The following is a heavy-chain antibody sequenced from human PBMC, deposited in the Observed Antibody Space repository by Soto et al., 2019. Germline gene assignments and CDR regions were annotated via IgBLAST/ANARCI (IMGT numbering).Heavy chain of an antibody. Sequence: SETLSLTCTVSGGSVSSGSYYWSWIRQPPGKGLEWIGYIYHSGSTYYNPSLKSRVTISVDRSKNQFSLKLSSVTAADTAVYYCARGEVGRLRIGWFDPWGQGTLVTVSS. CDR2: IYHSGST. J-gene: IGHJ5*02. CDR3: ARGEVGRLRIGWFDP. CDR1: GGSVSSGSYY. V-gene: IGHV4-30-2*01. D-gene: IGHD4-17*01.